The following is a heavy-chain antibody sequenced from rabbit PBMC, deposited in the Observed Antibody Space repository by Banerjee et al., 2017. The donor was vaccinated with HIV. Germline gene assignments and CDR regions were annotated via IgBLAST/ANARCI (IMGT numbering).Heavy chain of an antibody. J-gene: IGHJ4*01. V-gene: IGHV1S47*01. CDR2: IDTADGNT. Sequence: EESGGDLVKPGASLALTCTASGFDFSSNAMCWVRQAPGKGLEWIACIDTADGNTYYASWAKGRFTISLDNAQNTVFLQMTSLTAADTATYFCARAYNSGWGGYFNLWGPGTLVTVS. CDR3: ARAYNSGWGGYFNL. CDR1: GFDFSSNA. D-gene: IGHD4-1*01.